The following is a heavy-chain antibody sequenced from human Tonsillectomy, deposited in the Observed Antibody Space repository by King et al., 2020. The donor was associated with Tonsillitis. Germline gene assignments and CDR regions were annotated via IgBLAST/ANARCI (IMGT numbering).Heavy chain of an antibody. Sequence: VQLQESGPGLVKPSETLSLTCTVSGGSISSYYWSWIRQPPGKGLEWIGYIYYSGSTNYNPSLKSRVTISVDTSKNQFSLKLSSVTAADTAVYYCSRAYYYDSRGAPYWYFDLWGRGTLVTVSS. V-gene: IGHV4-59*01. D-gene: IGHD3-22*01. CDR2: IYYSGST. J-gene: IGHJ2*01. CDR1: GGSISSYY. CDR3: SRAYYYDSRGAPYWYFDL.